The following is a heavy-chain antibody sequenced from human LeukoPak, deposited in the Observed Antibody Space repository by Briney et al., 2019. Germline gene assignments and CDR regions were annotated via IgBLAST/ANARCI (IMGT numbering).Heavy chain of an antibody. CDR1: GYTFTSYD. CDR2: FDPEDGET. J-gene: IGHJ5*02. Sequence: ASVKVSCKASGYTFTSYDINWVRQAPGKGLEWMGGFDPEDGETIYAQKFQGRVTMTEDTSTDTAYMELSSLRSEDTAVYYCASNPDWLYKNWFDPWGQGTLVTVSS. V-gene: IGHV1-24*01. CDR3: ASNPDWLYKNWFDP. D-gene: IGHD3-9*01.